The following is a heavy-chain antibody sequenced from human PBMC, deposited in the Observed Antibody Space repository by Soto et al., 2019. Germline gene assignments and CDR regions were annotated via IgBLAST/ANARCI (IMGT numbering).Heavy chain of an antibody. V-gene: IGHV3-23*01. J-gene: IGHJ4*02. CDR3: AKRPGAGLTLPYFDY. Sequence: GGSLRLSCAASGVTLSNSAMSWVRQVPGKGLEWVSTISRSGGSTSYADSVKGRFTISRDTSKNAVYLEMSSLRADDTAVYYCAKRPGAGLTLPYFDYWGQGTLVTVSS. CDR2: ISRSGGST. CDR1: GVTLSNSA. D-gene: IGHD2-21*02.